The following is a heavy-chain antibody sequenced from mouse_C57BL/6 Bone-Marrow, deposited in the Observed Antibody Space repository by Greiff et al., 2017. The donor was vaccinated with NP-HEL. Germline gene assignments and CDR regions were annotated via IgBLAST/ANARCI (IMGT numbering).Heavy chain of an antibody. Sequence: VQLQQSGPELVKPGASVKISCKASGYSFTSYYIHWVKQRPGQGLEWIGWIYPGSGNTKYNEKFKGKATLTADTSSSTAYMQLSSLTSEDSAVYYCARLRRLLYAMDYWGQGTSVTVSS. CDR1: GYSFTSYY. V-gene: IGHV1-66*01. CDR2: IYPGSGNT. D-gene: IGHD1-1*01. J-gene: IGHJ4*01. CDR3: ARLRRLLYAMDY.